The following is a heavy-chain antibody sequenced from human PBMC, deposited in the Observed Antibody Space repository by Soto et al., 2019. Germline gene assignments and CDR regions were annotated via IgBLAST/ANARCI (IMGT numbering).Heavy chain of an antibody. CDR1: GGSFSGYY. V-gene: IGHV4-34*01. CDR3: ARGRAVTYYYYGMDV. CDR2: INHSGST. Sequence: QVQLQQWGAGLLKPSETLSLTCAVYGGSFSGYYWSWIRQPPGKGLEWIGEINHSGSTNYNPSLKSRVTISVDTSKNQFSLKLSSVTAADTAVYYCARGRAVTYYYYGMDVWGQGTTVTVSS. J-gene: IGHJ6*02. D-gene: IGHD4-17*01.